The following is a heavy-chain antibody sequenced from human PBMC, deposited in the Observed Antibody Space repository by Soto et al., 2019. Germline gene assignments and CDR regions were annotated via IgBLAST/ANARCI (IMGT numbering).Heavy chain of an antibody. V-gene: IGHV4-38-2*01. J-gene: IGHJ4*02. CDR1: GYSISSGYY. CDR3: ARSTTYYYDSSGYYSLGYFDY. CDR2: IYHSGST. Sequence: SSETLSLTCAVSGYSISSGYYWGWIRQPPGKGLEWIGSIYHSGSTYYNPSLKSRVTISVDTSKNQFSLKLSSVTAADTAVYYCARSTTYYYDSSGYYSLGYFDYWGQGTLVTVSS. D-gene: IGHD3-22*01.